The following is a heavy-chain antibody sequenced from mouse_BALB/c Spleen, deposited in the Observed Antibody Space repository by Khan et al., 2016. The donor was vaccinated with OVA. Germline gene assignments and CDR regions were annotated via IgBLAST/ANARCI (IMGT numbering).Heavy chain of an antibody. V-gene: IGHV1S81*02. CDR3: IRAGYGSFAY. CDR1: GYTFSSYY. Sequence: QVQLKQSGAELVKPGASVKLSCKASGYTFSSYYMYWVKQRPGQGLEWIGEINPNNGGTNFNEKFKSKATLTVDKSSSTADMQLSSLTSEDSAVYYCIRAGYGSFAYWGQGTLVTVSA. D-gene: IGHD2-2*01. CDR2: INPNNGGT. J-gene: IGHJ3*01.